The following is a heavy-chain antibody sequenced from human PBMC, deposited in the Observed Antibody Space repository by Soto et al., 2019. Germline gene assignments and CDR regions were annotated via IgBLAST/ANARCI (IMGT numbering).Heavy chain of an antibody. CDR2: IYPGDSDT. J-gene: IGHJ6*02. CDR1: GYACTNYW. Sequence: SLKISCKCSGYACTNYWIGWVRQMPGKGLEWMGIIYPGDSDTKYNPSFQGQVTISADKSITTTYLQWSSLKASDTAIYYCAASIFYYGMDVWGQGTTVTVSS. CDR3: AASIFYYGMDV. V-gene: IGHV5-51*01.